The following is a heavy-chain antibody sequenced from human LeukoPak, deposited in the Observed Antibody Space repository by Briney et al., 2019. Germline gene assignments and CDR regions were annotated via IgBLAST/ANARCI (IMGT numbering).Heavy chain of an antibody. Sequence: SETLSLTCTVSGGSMSSYYWSWIRQPAGKGLEWIGRIYNSGSTNYNPSLMSRVTMSVDTSKKQFSLKLSSVTAADTAMYYCATYYCSRVCRFDNWGQGILVTVSS. V-gene: IGHV4-4*07. CDR1: GGSMSSYY. CDR2: IYNSGST. D-gene: IGHD2-15*01. J-gene: IGHJ4*02. CDR3: ATYYCSRVCRFDN.